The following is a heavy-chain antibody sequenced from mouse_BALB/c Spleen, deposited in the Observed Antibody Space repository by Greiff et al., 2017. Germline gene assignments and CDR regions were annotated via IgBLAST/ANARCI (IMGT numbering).Heavy chain of an antibody. D-gene: IGHD2-3*01. J-gene: IGHJ4*01. CDR2: IDTSDSYT. V-gene: IGHV1-69*01. CDR3: ARRGWYYAMDY. Sequence: QVQLQQPGAELVMPGASVKMSCKASGYTFTDYWMHWVKQRPGQGLEWIGAIDTSDSYTSYNQKFKGKATLTVDESSSTAYMQLSSLTSEDSAVYYCARRGWYYAMDYWGQGTSVTVSS. CDR1: GYTFTDYW.